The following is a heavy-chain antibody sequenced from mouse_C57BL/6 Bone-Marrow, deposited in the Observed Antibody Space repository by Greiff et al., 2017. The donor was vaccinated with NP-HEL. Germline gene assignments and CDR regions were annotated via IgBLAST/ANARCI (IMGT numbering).Heavy chain of an antibody. CDR3: VSSYFDY. CDR2: IDPENGDT. V-gene: IGHV14-4*01. D-gene: IGHD1-1*01. Sequence: VQLQQFGAELVRPGASVKLSCTASGFNIKDDYMHWVKQRPEQGLEWIGWIDPENGDTEYASKFQGKATITADTSSNTAYLQLSSLTSEDTAVYYCVSSYFDYWGQGTTLTVSS. J-gene: IGHJ2*01. CDR1: GFNIKDDY.